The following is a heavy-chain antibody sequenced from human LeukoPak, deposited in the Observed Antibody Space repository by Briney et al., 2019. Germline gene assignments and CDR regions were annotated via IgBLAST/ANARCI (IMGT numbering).Heavy chain of an antibody. Sequence: GASVKVSCKASGYTFTSYGISWVRQAPGQGLEWMGWINPNSGGTNYAQKFQGRVTMTRDTSISTAYMELSRLRSDDTAVYYCASWGPSITGTTASYFDYWGQGTLVTVSS. CDR3: ASWGPSITGTTASYFDY. J-gene: IGHJ4*02. CDR2: INPNSGGT. D-gene: IGHD1-7*01. CDR1: GYTFTSYG. V-gene: IGHV1-2*02.